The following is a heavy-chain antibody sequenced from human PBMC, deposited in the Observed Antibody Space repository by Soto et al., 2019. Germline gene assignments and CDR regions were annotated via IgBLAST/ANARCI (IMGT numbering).Heavy chain of an antibody. CDR1: GFTFSSYW. J-gene: IGHJ4*02. V-gene: IGHV3-74*02. CDR3: ATVYYYDSSGYYYGWGGFDY. D-gene: IGHD3-22*01. Sequence: VQLVESGGGVVQPGRSLRLSCAASGFTFSSYWMHWVRQAPGKGLVWVSRINSDGSSTSYADSVKGRFTISRDNAKNTLYLQMNSLRAEDTAVYYCATVYYYDSSGYYYGWGGFDYWGQGTLVTVSS. CDR2: INSDGSST.